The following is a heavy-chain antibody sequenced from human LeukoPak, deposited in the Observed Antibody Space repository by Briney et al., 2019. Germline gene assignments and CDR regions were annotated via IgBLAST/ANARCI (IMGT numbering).Heavy chain of an antibody. J-gene: IGHJ4*02. CDR1: GFTFSSYS. CDR3: ARDFKGTANLGY. V-gene: IGHV3-21*01. D-gene: IGHD2-21*02. CDR2: ISSSSSYI. Sequence: TGGSLRLSCAASGFTFSSYSMYWVRQAPGKGLEWVSSISSSSSYIYYADSVKGRFTISRDNAKNSLYLQMNSLRAEDTAVYYCARDFKGTANLGYWGQGTLVTVSS.